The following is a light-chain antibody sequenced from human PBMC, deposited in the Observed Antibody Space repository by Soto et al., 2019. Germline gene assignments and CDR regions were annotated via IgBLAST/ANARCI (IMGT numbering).Light chain of an antibody. CDR3: QQYGSSPPVALT. CDR2: GAS. Sequence: EIVLTQSPGTLSLSPGERATLSCSASQSVSSSYLAWYQQKPGQAPRLLIYGASSRATGIPDRFSGSGSGTDVTLTISRLEPEDFAVYYCQQYGSSPPVALTFGGGTQVASK. J-gene: IGKJ4*01. CDR1: QSVSSSY. V-gene: IGKV3-20*01.